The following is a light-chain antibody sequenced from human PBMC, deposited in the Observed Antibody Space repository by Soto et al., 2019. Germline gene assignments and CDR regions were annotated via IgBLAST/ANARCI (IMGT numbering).Light chain of an antibody. CDR3: QVWDTSVDHVA. V-gene: IGLV3-21*04. CDR1: NIGTKS. CDR2: YDS. Sequence: SYELTQTPSVSVAPGKTAKISCGGNNIGTKSVQWYQQKPGQAPVMVIYYDSDRPSGIPDRFSGSNSGNTATLTISRVEAGDEADYFCQVWDTSVDHVAFGGGTKLTVL. J-gene: IGLJ2*01.